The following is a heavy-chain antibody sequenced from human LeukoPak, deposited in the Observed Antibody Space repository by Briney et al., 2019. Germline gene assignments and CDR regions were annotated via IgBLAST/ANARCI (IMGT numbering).Heavy chain of an antibody. V-gene: IGHV4-39*01. CDR1: GGSISSSSYY. CDR2: IYYSGGT. D-gene: IGHD3-3*01. CDR3: ARHVRFLEWLSSYYFDY. J-gene: IGHJ4*02. Sequence: SETLSLTCTVSGGSISSSSYYWGWIRQPPGKGLEWIGCIYYSGGTYYNPSLKSRVTISVDTSKSQFSLRLTSVTAADTAVYYCARHVRFLEWLSSYYFDYWGQGTLVTVSS.